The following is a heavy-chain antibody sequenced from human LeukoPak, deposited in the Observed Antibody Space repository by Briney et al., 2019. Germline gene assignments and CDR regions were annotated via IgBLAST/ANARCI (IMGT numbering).Heavy chain of an antibody. Sequence: TRGESLRISCKGSGYSFTSYWISWVRQMPGKGLEWMGRIDPSDSYTDYSPSFQGHVTISADKSISTAYLQWSSLKASDTAMYYCARHGKVVEDYWGQGTLVTVSS. V-gene: IGHV5-10-1*01. CDR3: ARHGKVVEDY. CDR2: IDPSDSYT. J-gene: IGHJ4*02. D-gene: IGHD2-15*01. CDR1: GYSFTSYW.